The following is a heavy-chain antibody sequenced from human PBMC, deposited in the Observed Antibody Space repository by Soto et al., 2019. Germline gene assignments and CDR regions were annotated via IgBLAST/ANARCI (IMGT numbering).Heavy chain of an antibody. D-gene: IGHD3-9*01. CDR3: ARTYYDILTGPAEGMDV. CDR1: GFTFSSYG. CDR2: IWYDGSNK. V-gene: IGHV3-33*01. Sequence: GGSLRLSCAASGFTFSSYGMHWVRQAPGKGLEWVAVIWYDGSNKYYADSVKGRFTISRDNSKDTLYLQMNSLRAEDTAVYYCARTYYDILTGPAEGMDVWGQGTTVTVSS. J-gene: IGHJ6*02.